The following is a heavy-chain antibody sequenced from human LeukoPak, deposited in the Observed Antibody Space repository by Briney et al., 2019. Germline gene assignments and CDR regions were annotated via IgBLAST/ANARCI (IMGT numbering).Heavy chain of an antibody. CDR3: AGDGYCSSTSCWAMYYYYGLDV. J-gene: IGHJ6*04. D-gene: IGHD2-2*03. CDR2: ISSSSSYI. CDR1: GFTFSSYS. Sequence: GGSLRLSCAASGFTFSSYSMNWVRQAPGKGLEWVSSISSSSSYIYYADSVKGRFTISRDNAKNSLYLQMNSLRAEDTAVYYCAGDGYCSSTSCWAMYYYYGLDVWGKGTTVTVSS. V-gene: IGHV3-21*01.